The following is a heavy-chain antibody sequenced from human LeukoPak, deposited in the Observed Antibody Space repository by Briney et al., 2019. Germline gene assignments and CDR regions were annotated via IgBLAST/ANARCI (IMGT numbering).Heavy chain of an antibody. D-gene: IGHD5-12*01. Sequence: SETLSLTCTVSNYSISSGYYWGWIRQPPGKGLEWIGSIYHSGSAYYNASLKSRVTISVDTSKNQFSLKLSSVTAADTAVYYCARTTEGYAGGPGYSYYYYMDVWGKGTTVTISS. CDR2: IYHSGSA. J-gene: IGHJ6*03. CDR1: NYSISSGYY. CDR3: ARTTEGYAGGPGYSYYYYMDV. V-gene: IGHV4-38-2*02.